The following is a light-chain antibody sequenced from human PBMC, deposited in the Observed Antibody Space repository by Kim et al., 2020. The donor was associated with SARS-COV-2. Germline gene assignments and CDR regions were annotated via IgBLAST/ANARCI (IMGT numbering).Light chain of an antibody. CDR2: KDT. Sequence: VSPGQTARIACSGDALPKQFAYWYQQKPGQAPVLVIYKDTERPSGIPGRFSGSRSGTTVTLTISGVQAEDEADYYCQSADSSGTYVFGTGTKVTVL. CDR3: QSADSSGTYV. J-gene: IGLJ1*01. CDR1: ALPKQF. V-gene: IGLV3-25*03.